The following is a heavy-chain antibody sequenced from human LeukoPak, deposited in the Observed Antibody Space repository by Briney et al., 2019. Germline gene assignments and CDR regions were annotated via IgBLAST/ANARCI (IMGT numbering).Heavy chain of an antibody. D-gene: IGHD6-6*01. J-gene: IGHJ4*02. Sequence: PGESLRLSCAASGVPFNHYSLNWVRQPPGKGLEWISYISASGRTTYYADSVKGRFTISRDHATLYLHMDTLRSEDTALYYCASQSSSSSTRAPDFWGLGNLVTVSS. CDR2: ISASGRTT. V-gene: IGHV3-48*01. CDR1: GVPFNHYS. CDR3: ASQSSSSSTRAPDF.